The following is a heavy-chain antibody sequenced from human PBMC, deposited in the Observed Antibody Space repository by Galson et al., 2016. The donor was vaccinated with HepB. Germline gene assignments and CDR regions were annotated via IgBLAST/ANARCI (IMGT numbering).Heavy chain of an antibody. V-gene: IGHV1-46*01. J-gene: IGHJ4*02. CDR3: ARGGYYDSSGSLRY. D-gene: IGHD3-22*01. CDR2: INPSGGST. Sequence: SVKVSCKASGYTFTRYYIHWVRQAPGQGLEWMGVINPSGGSTKDAQKFQGRVTVTRDTSTSTVYMELSSLRSEDTAVYCCARGGYYDSSGSLRYWGQGTLVTVSS. CDR1: GYTFTRYY.